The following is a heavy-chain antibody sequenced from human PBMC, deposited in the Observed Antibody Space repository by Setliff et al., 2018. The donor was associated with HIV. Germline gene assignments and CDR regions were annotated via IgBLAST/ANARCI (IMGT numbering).Heavy chain of an antibody. Sequence: ASVKVSCKATEYMILAYKMNWVRQAPGQGLEWIGRISPHNGVAEYAPKFQGMVIMTLDTSISTAYLEIPRLTSDDAAVYYCARPRVFDSFDVWGQGTMVTVSS. CDR3: ARPRVFDSFDV. J-gene: IGHJ3*01. CDR1: EYMILAYK. V-gene: IGHV1-2*06. CDR2: ISPHNGVA.